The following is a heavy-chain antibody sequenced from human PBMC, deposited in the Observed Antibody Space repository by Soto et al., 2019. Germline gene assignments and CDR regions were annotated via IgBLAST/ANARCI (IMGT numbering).Heavy chain of an antibody. CDR1: GFTFSSYW. CDR3: SFSAVAGRNYGMDV. J-gene: IGHJ6*02. CDR2: INSDGSST. D-gene: IGHD6-19*01. V-gene: IGHV3-74*01. Sequence: EVQLVESGGGLVQPGGSLRLSCAASGFTFSSYWMHWVRQAPGKGLVWVSRINSDGSSTSYADSVKGRFTISRDNAKNTLYLQMNSLRAEDTAVYYYSFSAVAGRNYGMDVWGQGTTVTVSS.